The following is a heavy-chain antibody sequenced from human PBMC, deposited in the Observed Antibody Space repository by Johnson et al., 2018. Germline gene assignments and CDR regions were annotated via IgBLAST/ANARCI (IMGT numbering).Heavy chain of an antibody. Sequence: VQLVQSGGGLVKPGGSLRLSCAASGFTFSSYSMNWVRQAPGKGREWVSSISSSSSYIYYADSGKGRSTISRDNAKISLYLQMNSLRAEDTAVYYCARDQPPYYGDSVRDYGMDGWGQGTTVTVSS. J-gene: IGHJ6*02. CDR3: ARDQPPYYGDSVRDYGMDG. CDR1: GFTFSSYS. CDR2: ISSSSSYI. D-gene: IGHD4-17*01. V-gene: IGHV3-21*01.